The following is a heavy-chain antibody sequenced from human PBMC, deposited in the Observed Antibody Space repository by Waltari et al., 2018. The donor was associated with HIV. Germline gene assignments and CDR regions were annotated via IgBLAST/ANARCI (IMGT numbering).Heavy chain of an antibody. CDR1: GFTFRCSS. CDR2: ISTSSSYI. V-gene: IGHV3-21*01. D-gene: IGHD6-13*01. CDR3: ARGGLGRYSSSWGTY. Sequence: EVQLVESGGGLVKPGGSLRLSCSASGFTFRCSSMNWVRQAPGKGLEWVSSISTSSSYIYYSDSVKGRFTISRDNAKNSLYLQMNSLRAEDTAVYYCARGGLGRYSSSWGTYWGQGTLVTVSS. J-gene: IGHJ4*02.